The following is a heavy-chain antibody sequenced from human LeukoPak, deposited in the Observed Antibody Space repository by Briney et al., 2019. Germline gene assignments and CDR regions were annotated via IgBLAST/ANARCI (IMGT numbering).Heavy chain of an antibody. Sequence: GGSLRLSCVASGFSLSGYWMYWVRQAPGKGLMYISRNNGDGSTTNYADVVKGRFTMSRDNSKNTLYVQVNSLGTEDTAAYYCAKGSYYDSSGSFYFDYWGQGTLVTVSS. J-gene: IGHJ4*02. CDR1: GFSLSGYW. D-gene: IGHD3-22*01. V-gene: IGHV3-74*01. CDR3: AKGSYYDSSGSFYFDY. CDR2: NNGDGSTT.